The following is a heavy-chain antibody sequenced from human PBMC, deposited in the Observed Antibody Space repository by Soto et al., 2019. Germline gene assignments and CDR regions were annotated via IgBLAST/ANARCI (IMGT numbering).Heavy chain of an antibody. CDR2: IIPIFNTT. J-gene: IGHJ4*02. CDR3: AREGRGKKAGYNGLVSLGY. Sequence: QVQLVQSGAEVKTPGSSLKVSCTVSGTRFSNYVISWVRQAPGQGLEWLGRIIPIFNTTQYPQKLQGRVTITADKSTNTASLELGRRRFDDTAVYYCAREGRGKKAGYNGLVSLGYWGQGTPVTVSS. D-gene: IGHD2-2*02. V-gene: IGHV1-69*06. CDR1: GTRFSNYV.